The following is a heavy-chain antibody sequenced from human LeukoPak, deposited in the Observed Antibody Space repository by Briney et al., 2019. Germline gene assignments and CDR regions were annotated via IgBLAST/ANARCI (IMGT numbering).Heavy chain of an antibody. CDR3: ARTYGWDPYYFDY. V-gene: IGHV4-61*05. Sequence: SETLSLTCTVSGGSISSSSYYWGWIRQPPGKGLEWIGYIYYSGSTNYNPSLKSRVTISVNTSKNQFSLKLSSVTAADTAVYYCARTYGWDPYYFDYWGQGTLVTVSS. D-gene: IGHD2-8*02. J-gene: IGHJ4*02. CDR2: IYYSGST. CDR1: GGSISSSSYY.